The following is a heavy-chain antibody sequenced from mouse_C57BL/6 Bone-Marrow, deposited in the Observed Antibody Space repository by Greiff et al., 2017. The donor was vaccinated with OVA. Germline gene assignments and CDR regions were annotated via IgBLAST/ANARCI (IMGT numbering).Heavy chain of an antibody. V-gene: IGHV1-69*01. D-gene: IGHD2-5*01. CDR3: ARAYYSNYE. Sequence: VQLQQPGAELVMPGASVKLSCKASGYTFTSHWMHWVKQRPGQGLEWIGEIDPSDSYTNYNQKFKGKSTLTVDKSSSTAYMQLSSLTSEDSAVYYCARAYYSNYEWGQGTSVTVSS. CDR2: IDPSDSYT. J-gene: IGHJ4*01. CDR1: GYTFTSHW.